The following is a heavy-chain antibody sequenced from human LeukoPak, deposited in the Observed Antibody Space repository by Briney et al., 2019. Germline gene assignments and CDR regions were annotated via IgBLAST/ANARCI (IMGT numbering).Heavy chain of an antibody. CDR2: INWNGGST. D-gene: IGHD6-6*01. CDR1: GFTFDDYG. V-gene: IGHV3-20*04. CDR3: ARDISSSYYYYMDV. Sequence: GGSLRLSCAASGFTFDDYGMSWVRQAPGKGLEWVSGINWNGGSTGYADSVKGRFTIPRDNAKNSLYLQMNSLRAEDTAVYYCARDISSSYYYYMDVWGKGTTVTVSS. J-gene: IGHJ6*03.